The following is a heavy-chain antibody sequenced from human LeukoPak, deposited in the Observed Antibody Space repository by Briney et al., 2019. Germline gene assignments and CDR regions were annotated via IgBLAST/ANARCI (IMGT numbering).Heavy chain of an antibody. D-gene: IGHD2-8*01. V-gene: IGHV1-18*01. CDR2: ISAYNGNT. CDR3: ARALDIVLMVYAPDY. Sequence: GASVKVSCKASGYTFTSYGISWVRQAPGQGLEWMGWISAYNGNTNYAQKLQGRVTMTTDTSTSTAYMELRSLRSDDTAVYYCARALDIVLMVYAPDYWGQGTLVTVSS. J-gene: IGHJ4*02. CDR1: GYTFTSYG.